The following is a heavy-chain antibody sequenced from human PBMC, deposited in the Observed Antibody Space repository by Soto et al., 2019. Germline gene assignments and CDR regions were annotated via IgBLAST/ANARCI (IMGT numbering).Heavy chain of an antibody. CDR3: ARDPLILGFGELSHDCFDP. CDR1: GFTFSSYG. CDR2: IWYDGSNK. Sequence: SLRLSCAASGFTFSSYGMHWVRQAPGKGLEWVAVIWYDGSNKYYADSVKGRFTISRDNSKNTLYLQMNSLRAEDTAVYYCARDPLILGFGELSHDCFDPWGQGTLVTVSS. D-gene: IGHD3-10*01. J-gene: IGHJ5*02. V-gene: IGHV3-33*01.